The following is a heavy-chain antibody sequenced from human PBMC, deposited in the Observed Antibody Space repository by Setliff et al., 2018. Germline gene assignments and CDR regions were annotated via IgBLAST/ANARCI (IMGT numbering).Heavy chain of an antibody. CDR1: GGTFSSYA. J-gene: IGHJ6*03. CDR3: ARVRDCSGGICHRGFHHYMDV. D-gene: IGHD2-15*01. CDR2: IIPMFGTT. V-gene: IGHV1-69*13. Sequence: SVKVSCKASGGTFSSYAIDWVRQAPGQGLEWMGGIIPMFGTTNYAQRFRGRFTITADESTTTAYLELSSLRSEDTAVYYCARVRDCSGGICHRGFHHYMDVWGKGTTVTVSS.